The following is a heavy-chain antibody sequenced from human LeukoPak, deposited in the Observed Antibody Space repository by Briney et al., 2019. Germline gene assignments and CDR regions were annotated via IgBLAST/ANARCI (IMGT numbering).Heavy chain of an antibody. V-gene: IGHV1-18*04. CDR2: ISAYNGNT. CDR3: ARDLTMVRGVIPHYFDY. Sequence: ASVKLSCTASGYTFTSYGISWVRQAPGQGLEWMGWISAYNGNTNYAQKLQGRVTMTTDTSTSTAYMELRSLRSDDTAVYYCARDLTMVRGVIPHYFDYWGQGTLVTVSS. CDR1: GYTFTSYG. D-gene: IGHD3-10*01. J-gene: IGHJ4*02.